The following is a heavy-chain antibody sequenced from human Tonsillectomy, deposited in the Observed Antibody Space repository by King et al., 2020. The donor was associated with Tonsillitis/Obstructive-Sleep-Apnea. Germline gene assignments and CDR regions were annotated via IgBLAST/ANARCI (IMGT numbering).Heavy chain of an antibody. J-gene: IGHJ5*02. V-gene: IGHV4-59*01. CDR1: GGSISSYY. Sequence: QLQESGPGLVKPSETLSLTCTVSGGSISSYYWSWIRQPPGKGLEWIGYIYYSGSTNYNPSLKSRVTISVDTSKNQFSLQLSSVTAADTAVYYCARSPHCSSTSSYLGWFDPWGQGTLVPVSS. CDR2: IYYSGST. CDR3: ARSPHCSSTSSYLGWFDP. D-gene: IGHD2-2*01.